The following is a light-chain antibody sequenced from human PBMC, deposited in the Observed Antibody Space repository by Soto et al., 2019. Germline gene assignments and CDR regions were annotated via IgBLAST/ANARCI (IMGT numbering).Light chain of an antibody. CDR2: DTS. CDR3: QQYGTSEII. Sequence: ELVLTQSPGTLSLSPGERATLSCRASQSLTNSFIAWYQPRPGQAHRLLIYDTSSRASGIPDRFSGSGSGTDFTLTISRLETEDFAVFYCQQYGTSEIIFGQGTRLEIK. CDR1: QSLTNSF. V-gene: IGKV3-20*01. J-gene: IGKJ5*01.